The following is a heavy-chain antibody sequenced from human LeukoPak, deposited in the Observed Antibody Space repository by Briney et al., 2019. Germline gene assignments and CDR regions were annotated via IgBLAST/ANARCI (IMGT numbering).Heavy chain of an antibody. Sequence: GGSLRLSCAASGFTFDDYGMTWVRQAPGKGLEWVSDISWNGGSTGYADSVKGRFTISRDNAKNSLYVQMNSLRAEDTAVYYCARASYSGFDYWGQGTLVTVSS. CDR1: GFTFDDYG. CDR3: ARASYSGFDY. CDR2: ISWNGGST. J-gene: IGHJ4*02. D-gene: IGHD1-26*01. V-gene: IGHV3-20*04.